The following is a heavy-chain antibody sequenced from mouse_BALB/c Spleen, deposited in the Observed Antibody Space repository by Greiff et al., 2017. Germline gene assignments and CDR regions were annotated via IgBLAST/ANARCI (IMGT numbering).Heavy chain of an antibody. V-gene: IGHV7-3*02. CDR1: GFTFTDYY. Sequence: EVQRVESGGGLVQPGGSLRLSCATSGFTFTDYYMSWVRQPPGKALEWLGFIRNKANGYTTEYSASVKGRFTISRDNSQSILYLQMNTLRAEDSATYYCARYGGGYYFDYWGQGTTLTVSS. D-gene: IGHD1-1*01. J-gene: IGHJ2*01. CDR2: IRNKANGYTT. CDR3: ARYGGGYYFDY.